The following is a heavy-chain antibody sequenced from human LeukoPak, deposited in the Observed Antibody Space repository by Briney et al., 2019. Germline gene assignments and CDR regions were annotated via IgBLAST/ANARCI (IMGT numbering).Heavy chain of an antibody. CDR2: IWYDGSNK. D-gene: IGHD3-10*01. CDR3: ARDLFSTMVRGSYYYGMDV. CDR1: GFTFSSYG. Sequence: GRSLRLSCAASGFTFSSYGMHWVRQAPGKGLEWVAVIWYDGSNKYYADSVKGRFTISRDNSKNTLYLQMNSLRAEDTAVYYCARDLFSTMVRGSYYYGMDVWGQGTTVTVSS. J-gene: IGHJ6*02. V-gene: IGHV3-33*01.